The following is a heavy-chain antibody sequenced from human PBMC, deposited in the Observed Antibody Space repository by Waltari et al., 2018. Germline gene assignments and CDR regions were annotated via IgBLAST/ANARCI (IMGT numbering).Heavy chain of an antibody. CDR1: GGSISSSSYY. CDR3: ARAFRHLRYYYMDV. V-gene: IGHV4-39*07. Sequence: QLQLQESGPGLVKPSETLSLTCTVSGGSISSSSYYWGWIRPPPGKGLGWIGSIYYSGSTYYNPSLKSRVTISVDTSKNQFSLKLSSVTAADTAVYYCARAFRHLRYYYMDVWGKGTTVTISS. J-gene: IGHJ6*03. CDR2: IYYSGST.